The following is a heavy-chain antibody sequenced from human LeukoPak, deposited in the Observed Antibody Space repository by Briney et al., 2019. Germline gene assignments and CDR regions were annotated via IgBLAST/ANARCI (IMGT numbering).Heavy chain of an antibody. Sequence: ASVKVSCKASGYTFTGYYMHWVRQAPGQGLEWMGWINPNSGGINYAQKFQGRVTMTRDTSISTAYMELSRLRSDDTAVYYCARALSIAAADQLSHGYWGQGTLVTVSS. CDR2: INPNSGGI. CDR1: GYTFTGYY. J-gene: IGHJ4*02. CDR3: ARALSIAAADQLSHGY. D-gene: IGHD6-13*01. V-gene: IGHV1-2*02.